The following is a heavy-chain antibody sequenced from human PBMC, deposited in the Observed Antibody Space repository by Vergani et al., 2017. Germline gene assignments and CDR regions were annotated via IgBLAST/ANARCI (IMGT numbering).Heavy chain of an antibody. CDR1: GGTFSSYA. CDR2: IIPILGIA. V-gene: IGHV1-69*04. CDR3: ASLGAHSSSAIYYYYGMDV. J-gene: IGHJ6*02. D-gene: IGHD6-6*01. Sequence: QVQLVQSGAEVKKPGSSVKVSCKASGGTFSSYAISWVRQAPGQGLEWMGRIIPILGIANYAQKFQGRVTITADKSTSTAYMELSSLRSEDTAVYYCASLGAHSSSAIYYYYGMDVWGQGTTVTVSS.